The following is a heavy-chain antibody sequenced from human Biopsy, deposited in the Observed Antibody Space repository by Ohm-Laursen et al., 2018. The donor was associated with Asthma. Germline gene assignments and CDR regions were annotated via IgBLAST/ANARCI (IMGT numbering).Heavy chain of an antibody. Sequence: SETLSLTCTVSGGSINNFYWSWIRQPPGKGLESIGHVYYSGSTNYNPSLKSRVTISIDASKNQFSLKLTSMTAADTAVYYCARGVDRVTGLLDHFDSWGQGTLVTVSS. V-gene: IGHV4-59*01. CDR1: GGSINNFY. CDR3: ARGVDRVTGLLDHFDS. J-gene: IGHJ4*02. CDR2: VYYSGST. D-gene: IGHD2-21*02.